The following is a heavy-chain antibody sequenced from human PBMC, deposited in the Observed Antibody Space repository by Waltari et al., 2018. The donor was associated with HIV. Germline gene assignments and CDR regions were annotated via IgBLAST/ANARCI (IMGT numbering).Heavy chain of an antibody. CDR3: ARVLSSSGWYPSDY. CDR1: GFTFSSYA. Sequence: QVQLVESGGGVVQPGRSLRLSCAASGFTFSSYAMHWVRQAPGKGLVFVAVISYDGSNKYYADSGKGLFTISRDNSKNTLYLQMNSLRAEDTAVYYCARVLSSSGWYPSDYWGQGTLVTVSS. J-gene: IGHJ4*02. V-gene: IGHV3-30*04. D-gene: IGHD6-19*01. CDR2: ISYDGSNK.